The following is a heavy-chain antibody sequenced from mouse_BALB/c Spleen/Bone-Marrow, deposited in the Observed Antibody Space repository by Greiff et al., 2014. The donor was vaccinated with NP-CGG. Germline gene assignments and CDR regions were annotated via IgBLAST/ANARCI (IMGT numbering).Heavy chain of an antibody. V-gene: IGHV2-9*02. CDR2: IWAGGST. CDR1: GFSFTSYG. CDR3: DRDRDYDLLSFYYYAMDY. D-gene: IGHD2-1*01. Sequence: QVQLQQSGPGLVAPSQSLSITCTVSGFSFTSYGVHWVRQPPGKGLEWLGVIWAGGSTNYNSALMSRLSISKDNYKSQVFLKMNRLQTDDTAMYYCDRDRDYDLLSFYYYAMDYWGQGTSVTVSS. J-gene: IGHJ4*01.